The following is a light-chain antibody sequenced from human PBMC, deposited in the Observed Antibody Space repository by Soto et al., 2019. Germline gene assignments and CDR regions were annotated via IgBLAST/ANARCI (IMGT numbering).Light chain of an antibody. CDR1: QSISSW. Sequence: DIQMTQSPSSLPATVGDRVTVTCRASQSISSWLAWYQQKPGKAPKLLIYKASSLESGVPSRFSGRGSGTDFTLTISRLEPEDFAVYFCQHYGSSLFTFGQGTRLEI. J-gene: IGKJ5*01. CDR3: QHYGSSLFT. V-gene: IGKV1-5*03. CDR2: KAS.